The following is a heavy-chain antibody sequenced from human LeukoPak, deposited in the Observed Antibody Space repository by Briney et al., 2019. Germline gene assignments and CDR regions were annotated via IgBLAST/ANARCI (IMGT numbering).Heavy chain of an antibody. Sequence: ASVKVSCKASGYTFNAYYMHWVRQAPGQGLEWMGWINPDSGGTNYAQKFQGGVTLTRDTSTSTTHMELSRLRTDDTAVYFCAKDRRTISDYYYFYYMDVWGKGTTVTVSS. V-gene: IGHV1-2*02. CDR3: AKDRRTISDYYYFYYMDV. D-gene: IGHD1-14*01. J-gene: IGHJ6*03. CDR1: GYTFNAYY. CDR2: INPDSGGT.